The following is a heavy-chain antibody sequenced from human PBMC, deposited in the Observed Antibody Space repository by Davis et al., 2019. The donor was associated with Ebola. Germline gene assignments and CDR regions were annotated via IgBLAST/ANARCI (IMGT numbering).Heavy chain of an antibody. V-gene: IGHV4-59*11. CDR2: VGASGTI. J-gene: IGHJ5*02. CDR3: ARGVVATNYRANWFDP. D-gene: IGHD2-15*01. Sequence: PSETLSLTCTVSGDSISSHYWTWVRQSPGKGLEWIAYVGASGTINYNPSLKSRVTMSVDTSKNQFSLKLTSVTAADTAVYYCARGVVATNYRANWFDPWGQGTLVTVSS. CDR1: GDSISSHY.